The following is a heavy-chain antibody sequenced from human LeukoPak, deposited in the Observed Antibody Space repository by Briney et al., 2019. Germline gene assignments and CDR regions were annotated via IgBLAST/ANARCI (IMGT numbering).Heavy chain of an antibody. D-gene: IGHD6-19*01. Sequence: PSETLSLTCTVSGGSISSGGYHWSWIRQHPGKGLEWIGYIYYSGSTYYNPSLKSRVTISVDTSKNQFSLKLSSVTAADTAVYYCARERWYSSGWSREGFDYWGQGTLVTVSS. CDR1: GGSISSGGYH. J-gene: IGHJ4*02. V-gene: IGHV4-31*03. CDR2: IYYSGST. CDR3: ARERWYSSGWSREGFDY.